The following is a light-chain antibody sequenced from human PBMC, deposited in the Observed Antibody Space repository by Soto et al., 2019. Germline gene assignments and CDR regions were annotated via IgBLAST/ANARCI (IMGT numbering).Light chain of an antibody. V-gene: IGKV1-39*01. CDR1: QTSSRS. Sequence: DIQMTQSPSSQSAAVGNRVTITCRASQTSSRSLNWYQHKPGTAPRVLIYDAYTLSSGVPSRFSGSGSGTDFTLTISSLQPEDFATYYCQQSSNTPLTFGGGTKVDIK. J-gene: IGKJ4*01. CDR2: DAY. CDR3: QQSSNTPLT.